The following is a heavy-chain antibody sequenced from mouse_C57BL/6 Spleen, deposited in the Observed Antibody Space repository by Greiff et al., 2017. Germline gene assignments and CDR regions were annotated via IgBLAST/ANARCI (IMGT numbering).Heavy chain of an antibody. CDR1: GYSFTGYY. Sequence: VQLQQSGPELVKPGASVKISCKASGYSFTGYYMNWVKQSPEKSLEWIGEINPSTGGTSYNQKFKAKATLTVDKSSSTAYMQRKSLTYEDSAVYYCGREGSVGFAYWGQGTLVTVSA. J-gene: IGHJ3*01. CDR3: GREGSVGFAY. V-gene: IGHV1-42*01. CDR2: INPSTGGT.